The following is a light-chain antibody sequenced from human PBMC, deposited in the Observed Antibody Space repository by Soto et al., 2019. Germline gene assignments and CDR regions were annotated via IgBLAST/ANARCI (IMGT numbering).Light chain of an antibody. CDR2: KGS. Sequence: DIQMTQSPSTLSASVGDRVTITCRASQNINNWLDWCQQKPGKAPKVLIYKGSSLESGVPSRFSGSGSGTEFTLTIRSLQPDDFATYFCQQYNSDPWTFGQGTKVEIK. V-gene: IGKV1-5*03. CDR3: QQYNSDPWT. CDR1: QNINNW. J-gene: IGKJ1*01.